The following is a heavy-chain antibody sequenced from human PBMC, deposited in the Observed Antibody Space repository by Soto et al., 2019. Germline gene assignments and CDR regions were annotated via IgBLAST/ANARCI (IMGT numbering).Heavy chain of an antibody. CDR2: ISYDGSNK. CDR3: AKEEVATPYNWFDP. D-gene: IGHD5-12*01. CDR1: GFTFSSYA. V-gene: IGHV3-30-3*02. J-gene: IGHJ5*02. Sequence: GESLRLSCAASGFTFSSYAMHWVRQAPGKGLEWVAVISYDGSNKYYADSVKGRFTISRDNSKNTLYLQMNSLRAEDTAVYYCAKEEVATPYNWFDPWGQGTLVTVSS.